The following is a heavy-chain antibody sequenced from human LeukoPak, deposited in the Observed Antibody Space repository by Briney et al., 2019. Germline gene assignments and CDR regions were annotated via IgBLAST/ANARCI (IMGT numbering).Heavy chain of an antibody. CDR1: GFTSGDYV. V-gene: IGHV3-49*03. J-gene: IGHJ4*02. D-gene: IGHD1-26*01. CDR3: SRHRTLIVGAVRY. Sequence: GRSLRLSCSTSGFTSGDYVMRWFRQAPGKGLGWVGFVRGQAYGGTREYGGSVKGIFNISRDDSNSLVYLQMNSLKSEDTGMYYCSRHRTLIVGAVRYWGQGTLVTVSS. CDR2: VRGQAYGGTR.